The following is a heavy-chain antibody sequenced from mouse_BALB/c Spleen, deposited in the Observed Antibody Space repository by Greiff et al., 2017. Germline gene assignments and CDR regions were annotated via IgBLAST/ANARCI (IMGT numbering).Heavy chain of an antibody. CDR2: IDPETGGT. Sequence: QVQLQQSGAELVRPGASVTLSCKASGYTFTDYEMHWVKQTPVHGLEWIGAIDPETGGTAYNQKFKGKATLTADKSSSTAYMELRSLTSEDSAVYYCTRRGDYGNYGYAMDYWGQGTSVTVSS. CDR3: TRRGDYGNYGYAMDY. CDR1: GYTFTDYE. V-gene: IGHV1-15*01. D-gene: IGHD2-1*01. J-gene: IGHJ4*01.